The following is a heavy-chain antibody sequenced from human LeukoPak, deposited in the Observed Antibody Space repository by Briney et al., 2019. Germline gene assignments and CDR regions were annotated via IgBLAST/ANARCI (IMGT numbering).Heavy chain of an antibody. J-gene: IGHJ5*02. CDR3: ARRGYSYGHNTNWFDP. Sequence: GESLKISCKGSGYSFTTYWIGWVRQMPGKGLEWMGIIYPGHSDTRYSPSFQGQVTISADKSITTAYLQWSSLKASDTAMYYCARRGYSYGHNTNWFDPWGQGTLVTVSS. D-gene: IGHD5-18*01. V-gene: IGHV5-51*01. CDR2: IYPGHSDT. CDR1: GYSFTTYW.